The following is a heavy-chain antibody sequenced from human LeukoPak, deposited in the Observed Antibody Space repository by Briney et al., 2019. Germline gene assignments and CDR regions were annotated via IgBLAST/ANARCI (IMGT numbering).Heavy chain of an antibody. CDR3: ARGSHGSSWYVDP. Sequence: SETLSLTCAVYGGSFSGYYWSWIRQPPGKGLEWIGEINHSGGTNYNPSLKSRVTISVDTSKNQFSLKLSSVTAADTAVYYCARGSHGSSWYVDPWGQGTLVTVSS. V-gene: IGHV4-34*01. D-gene: IGHD6-13*01. CDR1: GGSFSGYY. CDR2: INHSGGT. J-gene: IGHJ5*02.